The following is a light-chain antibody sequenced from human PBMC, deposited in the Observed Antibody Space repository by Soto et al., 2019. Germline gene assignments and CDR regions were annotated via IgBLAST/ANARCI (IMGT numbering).Light chain of an antibody. J-gene: IGLJ1*01. CDR1: SSNIGINT. V-gene: IGLV1-44*01. CDR3: ATWDDSLDVHV. CDR2: GNN. Sequence: QSVLTQPPSASGTPGQTITISCSGGSSNIGINTVNWYEHLPGTAPRLLIYGNNQRPSGVPDRFSGSKSGTSASLAISGLQSEDEGHYYCATWDDSLDVHVFGPRTKVTVL.